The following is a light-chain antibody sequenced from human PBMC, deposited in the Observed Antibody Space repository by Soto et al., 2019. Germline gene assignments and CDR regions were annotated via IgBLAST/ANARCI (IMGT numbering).Light chain of an antibody. CDR3: QQYSSSPLT. Sequence: EIVLTQSPVTLSLSPGERGTLSCRASQSVSSSYLAWYQQKPGQAPRLLIYGASSRATGIPDRFSGSGSGTDFTLTISRLEPEDFAVYYCQQYSSSPLTFSGGTKVDIK. CDR1: QSVSSSY. J-gene: IGKJ4*01. V-gene: IGKV3-20*01. CDR2: GAS.